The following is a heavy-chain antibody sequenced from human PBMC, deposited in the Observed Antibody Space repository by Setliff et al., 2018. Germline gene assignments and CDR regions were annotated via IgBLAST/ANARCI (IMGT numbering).Heavy chain of an antibody. CDR1: GASISSYY. D-gene: IGHD2-2*01. CDR2: IYTSGGT. V-gene: IGHV4-4*08. CDR3: ASDQGYCGSASCYAQLWFDP. Sequence: SETLSLTCTVSGASISSYYWSWIRQPPGKGLEWIGYIYTSGGTNYNPSLKSRVTISVDASKNQFSLKLNSVTAADTAVYYCASDQGYCGSASCYAQLWFDPWGQGTLVTVSS. J-gene: IGHJ5*02.